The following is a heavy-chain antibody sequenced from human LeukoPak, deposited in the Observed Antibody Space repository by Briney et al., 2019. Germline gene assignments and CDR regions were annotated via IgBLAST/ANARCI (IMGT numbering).Heavy chain of an antibody. V-gene: IGHV3-7*01. CDR2: IKQDGSEK. CDR1: GFTFSSYW. D-gene: IGHD3-22*01. Sequence: GGSLKLSCAASGFTFSSYWMSWVRQAPGKGLEWVANIKQDGSEKYYVDSVKGRFTISRDNAKNSLYLQMNSLRAEDTAVYYCARGSTMIVVAHFDYWGQGTLVTVSS. CDR3: ARGSTMIVVAHFDY. J-gene: IGHJ4*02.